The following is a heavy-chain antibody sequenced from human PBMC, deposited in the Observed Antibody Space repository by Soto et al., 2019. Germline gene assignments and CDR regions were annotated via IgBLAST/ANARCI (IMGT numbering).Heavy chain of an antibody. CDR3: ARDAQGGSGYGVTLYMDV. Sequence: SETLSLTCTVSGGSISSYYWSWIRQPPGKGLEWIGYIYYSGSTNYNPSLKSRVTISVDTSKNQFSLKLSSVTAADTAVYYCARDAQGGSGYGVTLYMDVWGKGTTVTVSS. CDR2: IYYSGST. V-gene: IGHV4-59*01. D-gene: IGHD5-12*01. CDR1: GGSISSYY. J-gene: IGHJ6*03.